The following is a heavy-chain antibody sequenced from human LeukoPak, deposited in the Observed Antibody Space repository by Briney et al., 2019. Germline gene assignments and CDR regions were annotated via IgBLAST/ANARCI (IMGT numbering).Heavy chain of an antibody. CDR1: GFTFDDYG. V-gene: IGHV3-7*03. D-gene: IGHD3-22*01. Sequence: PGGSLRLSCAASGFTFDDYGMSWVRQAPGKGLEWVANIKQDGSEKYYVDSVKGRFTISRDNSKNTLYLQMNRLRAEDTAVYYCAKDYYYDSSGYWRWAAFDIWGQGTMVTVSS. J-gene: IGHJ3*02. CDR3: AKDYYYDSSGYWRWAAFDI. CDR2: IKQDGSEK.